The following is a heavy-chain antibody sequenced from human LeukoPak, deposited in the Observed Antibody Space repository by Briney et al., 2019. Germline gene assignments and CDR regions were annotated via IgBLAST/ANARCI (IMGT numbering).Heavy chain of an antibody. CDR1: GFTFGDYA. D-gene: IGHD2-2*01. J-gene: IGHJ4*02. CDR3: TRAPVYRSSTSCYGLYFDY. V-gene: IGHV3-49*04. CDR2: IRSKAYGGTT. Sequence: GGSLRLSCTASGFTFGDYAMSWVRQAPGKGLEWVGFIRSKAYGGTTEYAASVKGRFTISRDDSKSIAYLQMNSLKTEDTAVYYCTRAPVYRSSTSCYGLYFDYWGQGTLVTVSS.